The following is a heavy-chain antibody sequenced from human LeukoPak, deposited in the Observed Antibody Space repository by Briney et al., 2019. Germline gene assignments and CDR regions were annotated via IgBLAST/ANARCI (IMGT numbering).Heavy chain of an antibody. Sequence: SQTLSLTRAISGDSVSSNSAAWNWIRQSPSRGLEWLGRTYYRSKWYNDYAVSVKSRITINPDTSKNQFSLQLNSVTPEDTAVYYCARVGNYCSGGSCYPKFDYWGQGTLVTVSS. CDR2: TYYRSKWYN. CDR1: GDSVSSNSAA. V-gene: IGHV6-1*01. J-gene: IGHJ4*02. CDR3: ARVGNYCSGGSCYPKFDY. D-gene: IGHD2-15*01.